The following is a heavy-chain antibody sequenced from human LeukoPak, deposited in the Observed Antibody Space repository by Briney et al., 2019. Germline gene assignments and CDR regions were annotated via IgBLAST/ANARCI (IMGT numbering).Heavy chain of an antibody. Sequence: ASVKVSFKAFGYTFTSNYMHWVRQAPGQGPEWMGVLSPSGGSTTYAQKFQGRVTLTRDMSTSTDYLELSSLRSEDTAVYYCARDNSVRDEAWWFNPWGQGTLVTVSS. CDR2: LSPSGGST. D-gene: IGHD5-24*01. CDR3: ARDNSVRDEAWWFNP. V-gene: IGHV1-46*01. J-gene: IGHJ5*02. CDR1: GYTFTSNY.